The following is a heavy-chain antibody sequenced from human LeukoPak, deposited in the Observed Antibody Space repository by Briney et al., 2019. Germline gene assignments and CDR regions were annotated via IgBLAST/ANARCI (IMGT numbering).Heavy chain of an antibody. CDR1: GYTFSDYY. V-gene: IGHV1-8*02. J-gene: IGHJ4*02. CDR3: ARGQKYYGSGNFDY. D-gene: IGHD3-10*01. CDR2: INPNSGNT. Sequence: ASVKVSCKASGYTFSDYYMHWVRQAPGQGLEWMGWINPNSGNTGYAQKFQGRVTMTRNTSISTAYMELSSLRSEDTAVYYCARGQKYYGSGNFDYWGQGTLVTVSS.